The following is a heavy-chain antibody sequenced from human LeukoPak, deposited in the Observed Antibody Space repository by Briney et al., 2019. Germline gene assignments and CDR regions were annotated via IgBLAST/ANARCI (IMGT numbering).Heavy chain of an antibody. J-gene: IGHJ6*03. V-gene: IGHV3-23*01. CDR3: AKDPYSSSLVPRYMDV. Sequence: GGSLRLSCAASGFTFSSYAMSWVRQAPGKGLEWVSAISGSGGSTYYADSVKGRFTISRDNSKNTLYLQMNSLRAEDTAVYYCAKDPYSSSLVPRYMDVWGKGTTVTVFS. D-gene: IGHD6-13*01. CDR2: ISGSGGST. CDR1: GFTFSSYA.